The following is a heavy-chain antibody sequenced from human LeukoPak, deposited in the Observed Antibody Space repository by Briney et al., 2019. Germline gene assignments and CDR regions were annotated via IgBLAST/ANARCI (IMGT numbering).Heavy chain of an antibody. J-gene: IGHJ6*02. CDR2: IKSDGSDK. Sequence: QSGGSLRLSCAASGFTFSSYWMNWVRQAPGKGLEWVANIKSDGSDKYYVESVKGRFTISRDNAKNSLYLQMNSLRAEDTAVYYCAGEYGSGSYHYGMDVWGQGTTVTVSS. CDR3: AGEYGSGSYHYGMDV. CDR1: GFTFSSYW. D-gene: IGHD3-10*01. V-gene: IGHV3-7*01.